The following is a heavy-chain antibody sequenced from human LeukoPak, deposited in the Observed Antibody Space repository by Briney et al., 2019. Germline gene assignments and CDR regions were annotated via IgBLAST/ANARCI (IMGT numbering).Heavy chain of an antibody. CDR3: ARCIYGDYVGVVDWFDP. J-gene: IGHJ5*02. D-gene: IGHD4-17*01. CDR2: IYYSGST. V-gene: IGHV4-59*01. CDR1: GGSISSYY. Sequence: SETLSLTCTVSGGSISSYYWSWIRQPPGKGLEWIGYIYYSGSTNYSPSLKSRVTISVDTSKNQFSLKLSSVTAADTAVYYCARCIYGDYVGVVDWFDPWGQGTLVTVSS.